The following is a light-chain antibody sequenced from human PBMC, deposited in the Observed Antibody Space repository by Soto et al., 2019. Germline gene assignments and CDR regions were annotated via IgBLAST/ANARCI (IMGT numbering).Light chain of an antibody. J-gene: IGKJ4*01. V-gene: IGKV3-15*01. Sequence: EIVMTQSPATLSVSPGERATLSCRASQSVSSNLAWYQQKPGQAPRLLIYGASTRATGIPARFSGSGSGTEFTLTISSLQSEDFVTYYCQQYYSYPLTFGGGTKVDI. CDR2: GAS. CDR3: QQYYSYPLT. CDR1: QSVSSN.